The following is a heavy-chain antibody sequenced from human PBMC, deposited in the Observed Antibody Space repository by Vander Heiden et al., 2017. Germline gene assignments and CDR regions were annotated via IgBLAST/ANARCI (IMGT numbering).Heavy chain of an antibody. CDR1: GYTFVDYH. CDR3: ARQRESYFPSEC. D-gene: IGHD1-26*01. Sequence: QVQLVQSGAEVTKPGASVRVSCKASGYTFVDYHITWVRQAPGQGLEWMGRVSPCHGTADYAPRLQGRVALTTDRSTNTALIELRSLKVDDTAMDYCARQRESYFPSECWGQRTLFPFSS. V-gene: IGHV1-18*04. CDR2: VSPCHGTA. J-gene: IGHJ4*02.